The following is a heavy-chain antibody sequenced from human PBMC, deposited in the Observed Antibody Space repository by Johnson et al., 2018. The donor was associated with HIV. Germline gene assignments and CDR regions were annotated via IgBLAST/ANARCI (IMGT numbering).Heavy chain of an antibody. V-gene: IGHV3-9*01. CDR1: GFTFDDYA. Sequence: VQLVESGGGLVQPGRSLRLSCAASGFTFDDYAMHWVRQAPGKGLEWVSGISWNSGSIGYADSVKGRFTISRDNAKNSLYLQMNSLRAEDTAIYYCARLPVTTNAEDAFDIWGQGTMVTVSS. D-gene: IGHD4-17*01. CDR2: ISWNSGSI. CDR3: ARLPVTTNAEDAFDI. J-gene: IGHJ3*02.